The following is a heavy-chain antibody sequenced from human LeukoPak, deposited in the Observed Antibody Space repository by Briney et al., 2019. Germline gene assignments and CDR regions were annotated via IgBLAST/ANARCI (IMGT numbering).Heavy chain of an antibody. J-gene: IGHJ6*02. CDR1: GFTFSSYA. CDR3: ARDGPDRGYYYYGMDV. D-gene: IGHD5-12*01. V-gene: IGHV3-30-3*01. CDR2: ISYDGSNK. Sequence: GRSLRLSCVASGFTFSSYAMHWVRQAPGKGLEWVAVISYDGSNKYYADSVKGRFTISRDNSKNTLYLQMNSLRAEDTAVYYCARDGPDRGYYYYGMDVWGQGTTVTVSS.